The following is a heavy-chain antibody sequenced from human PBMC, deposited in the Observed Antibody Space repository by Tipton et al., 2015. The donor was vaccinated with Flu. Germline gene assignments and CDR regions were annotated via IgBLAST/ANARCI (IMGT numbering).Heavy chain of an antibody. CDR2: IYYSGST. Sequence: TLSLTCTVSGGSISSSSYYWGWIRQPPGKGLEWIGSIYYSGSTYYNPSLKSRVTISVDTSKNQFSLKLSSVTAADTAVYYCASSYYSYGSLSDYWGQGTLVTVSS. V-gene: IGHV4-39*01. CDR3: ASSYYSYGSLSDY. CDR1: GGSISSSSYY. J-gene: IGHJ4*02. D-gene: IGHD5-18*01.